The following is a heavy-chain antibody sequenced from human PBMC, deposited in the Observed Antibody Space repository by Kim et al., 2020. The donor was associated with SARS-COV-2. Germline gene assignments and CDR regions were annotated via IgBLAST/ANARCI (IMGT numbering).Heavy chain of an antibody. CDR2: ISSSGSTI. CDR3: ARPGYGSGSYGY. Sequence: GGSLRLSCAASGFTFSGYSINWVRQAPGKGLEWVSYISSSGSTIYYAYSVKGPFTISRDNAKNSLYLQMNSLGDEDTSIYYCARPGYGSGSYGYWGQGTLVTVAS. CDR1: GFTFSGYS. D-gene: IGHD3-10*01. J-gene: IGHJ1*01. V-gene: IGHV3-48*02.